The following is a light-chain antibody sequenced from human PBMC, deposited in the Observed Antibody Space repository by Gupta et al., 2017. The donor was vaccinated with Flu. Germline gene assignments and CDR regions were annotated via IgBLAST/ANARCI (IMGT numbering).Light chain of an antibody. V-gene: IGLV2-8*01. J-gene: IGLJ1*01. Sequence: QSALTQPPSASGSPGPSVTILCTGTSSDVGAYNFVSWYQQYPGKAPKLIIYEVNKRPSGVPDRFSGSKSGDTASLTVSGLQVDDEADYYCSSFAGRGISFGTGTKVTVL. CDR2: EVN. CDR3: SSFAGRGIS. CDR1: SSDVGAYNF.